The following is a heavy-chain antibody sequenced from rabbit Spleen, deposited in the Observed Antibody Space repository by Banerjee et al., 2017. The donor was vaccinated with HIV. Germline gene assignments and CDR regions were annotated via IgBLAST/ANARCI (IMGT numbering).Heavy chain of an antibody. Sequence: VESGGDLVKPGASLTLTCTASGVSFSSNHYMCWVRQAPGKGLEWIACIEGGSSAFSYFASWAKGRFTISKTSSTTVTLQMTSLTAADTATYFCARDSGSSFSSYGMDLWGPGTLVTVS. J-gene: IGHJ6*01. V-gene: IGHV1S40*01. CDR2: IEGGSSAFS. D-gene: IGHD8-1*01. CDR3: ARDSGSSFSSYGMDL. CDR1: GVSFSSNHY.